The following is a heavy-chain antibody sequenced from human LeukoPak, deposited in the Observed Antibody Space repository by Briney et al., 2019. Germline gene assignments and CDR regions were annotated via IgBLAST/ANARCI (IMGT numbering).Heavy chain of an antibody. CDR3: TRGDRGYAESLY. CDR2: IKEDGNED. Sequence: GGSLRLSCTVSGFSFREHWVSWVRQAPGKGLEWVGNIKEDGNEDYYVDSVEGRFVIFRDNAKNSLYLQMHSLRAEDTAVYYCTRGDRGYAESLYWGRGTLVTVSS. J-gene: IGHJ4*02. CDR1: GFSFREHW. V-gene: IGHV3-7*02. D-gene: IGHD5-12*01.